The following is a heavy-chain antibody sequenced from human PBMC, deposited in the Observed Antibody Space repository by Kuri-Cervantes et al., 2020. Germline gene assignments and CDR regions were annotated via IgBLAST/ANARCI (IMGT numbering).Heavy chain of an antibody. CDR3: AKSSRQWLRAFDI. CDR2: ISGSGGST. CDR1: GFTFSSYG. J-gene: IGHJ3*02. V-gene: IGHV3-23*01. D-gene: IGHD6-19*01. Sequence: GESLKISCAASGFTFSSYGMHWVRQAPGKGLEWVSAISGSGGSTYYADSVKGRFTISRDNSKNTLYLQMNSLRAEDTAVYYCAKSSRQWLRAFDIWGQGTMVTVSS.